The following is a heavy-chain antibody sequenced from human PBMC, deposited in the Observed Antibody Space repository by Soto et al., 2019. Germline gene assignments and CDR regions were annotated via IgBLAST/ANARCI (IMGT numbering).Heavy chain of an antibody. J-gene: IGHJ5*02. CDR1: GGSISSGGYY. CDR2: IFYIGST. Sequence: QVQLQESGPGLVKPSQTLSLTCTVSGGSISSGGYYWNWIRQHPGKGLEWIGYIFYIGSTYYNPSLKSRVTISVETSKNQFALTLNSVTAADTAVYYCARSVFPWGQGTLVTVSS. V-gene: IGHV4-31*03. CDR3: ARSVFP.